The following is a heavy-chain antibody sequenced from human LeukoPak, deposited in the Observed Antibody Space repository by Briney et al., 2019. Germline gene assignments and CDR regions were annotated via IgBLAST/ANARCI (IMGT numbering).Heavy chain of an antibody. D-gene: IGHD5-12*01. J-gene: IGHJ4*02. CDR1: GFXFRNYG. V-gene: IGHV3-30*18. CDR2: MSIDGSEK. Sequence: GRSLRLSCGASGFXFRNYGIHWVRQAPGKGLEWLAVMSIDGSEKYYADSVKGRFTISRDNSKNTLYLQMNSLRGDDTAVYYCANPQSRGYDYLDYWGQGTLVTVSS. CDR3: ANPQSRGYDYLDY.